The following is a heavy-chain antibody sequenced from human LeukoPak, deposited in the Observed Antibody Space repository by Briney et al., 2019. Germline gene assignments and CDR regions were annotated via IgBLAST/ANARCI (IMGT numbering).Heavy chain of an antibody. D-gene: IGHD6-19*01. V-gene: IGHV3-13*01. J-gene: IGHJ2*01. CDR3: AREIAVAGTWYFDL. CDR1: GFTFSNYD. Sequence: GGSLRLSCAASGFTFSNYDMHWVRQATGKGLGWVSGISTAGGTNYPGSVKGRFTISRENAKNSVYLQMNSLRAGDTAVYYCAREIAVAGTWYFDLWGRGTLVTVSS. CDR2: ISTAGGT.